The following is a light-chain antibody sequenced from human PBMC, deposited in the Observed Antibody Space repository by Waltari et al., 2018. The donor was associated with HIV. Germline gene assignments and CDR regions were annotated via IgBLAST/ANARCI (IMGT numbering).Light chain of an antibody. CDR3: DSRDSGSDQWV. Sequence: SRLTQDPAVSVALGHTVRLTCQGDSLRSDYASWYQQKPGQAPKLLVYGKNYRPLGIRDRFIVSNSRDTSSLTITGARAEDEAAYYCDSRDSGSDQWVFGGGTTLTVL. J-gene: IGLJ3*02. V-gene: IGLV3-19*01. CDR2: GKN. CDR1: SLRSDY.